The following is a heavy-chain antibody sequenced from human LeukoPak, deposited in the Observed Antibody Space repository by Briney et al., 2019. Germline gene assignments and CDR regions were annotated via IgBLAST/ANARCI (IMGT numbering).Heavy chain of an antibody. CDR3: ARRLLQIWAQFDY. CDR2: IIPIFGTA. V-gene: IGHV1-69*13. CDR1: GGTFSSYA. Sequence: SVKVSCKASGGTFSSYAISWVRQAPGQGLEWMGGIIPIFGTANYAQKFQGRVTITADESTSTAYMELSSLRSEDTAVYYCARRLLQIWAQFDYWGQGTLVTVSS. D-gene: IGHD5-18*01. J-gene: IGHJ4*02.